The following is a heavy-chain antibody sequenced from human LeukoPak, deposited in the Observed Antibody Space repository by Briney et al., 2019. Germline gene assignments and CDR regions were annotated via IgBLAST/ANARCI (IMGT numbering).Heavy chain of an antibody. V-gene: IGHV4-34*01. CDR1: GGSFSDYY. CDR3: ARMANSRYSSGWCKFDY. Sequence: SETLSLTCAVYGGSFSDYYWSWIRQPPGKGLEWIGEINHSGSTNYNPSLKSRVTISVDTSKNQFSLKLSSVTAADTAVYYCARMANSRYSSGWCKFDYWGQGTLVTVSS. D-gene: IGHD6-19*01. CDR2: INHSGST. J-gene: IGHJ4*02.